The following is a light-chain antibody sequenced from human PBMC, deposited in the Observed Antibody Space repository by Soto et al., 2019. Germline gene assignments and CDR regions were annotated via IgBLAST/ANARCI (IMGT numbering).Light chain of an antibody. CDR3: QHYNTFPHT. CDR1: QSISGW. CDR2: KAS. V-gene: IGKV1-5*03. Sequence: DIQMTQSTSTLSASVGDRVTITCRASQSISGWLAWYQQKPGKAPKLLIYKASTLKSGVPSRFSGSGSGTEFTLTISSLQPVDFATYYCQHYNTFPHTFGQGTKLEIK. J-gene: IGKJ2*01.